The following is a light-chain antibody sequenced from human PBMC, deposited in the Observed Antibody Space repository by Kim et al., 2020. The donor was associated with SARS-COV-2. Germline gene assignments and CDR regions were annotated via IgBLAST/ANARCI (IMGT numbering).Light chain of an antibody. CDR2: TAS. CDR3: QQLYFYPRT. V-gene: IGKV1-9*01. CDR1: QGISTS. Sequence: ASIGYRVTIAFRSSQGISTSLAWYQPKPGKAPMLLIYTASTLQSGVPSRFSGSGSGTDFTLTISSLQPEDFATYYCQQLYFYPRTFGQGTKVDIK. J-gene: IGKJ1*01.